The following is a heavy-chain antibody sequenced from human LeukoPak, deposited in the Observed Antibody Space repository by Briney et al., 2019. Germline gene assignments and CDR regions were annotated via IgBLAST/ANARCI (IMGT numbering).Heavy chain of an antibody. V-gene: IGHV1-2*02. CDR1: GYTFTGYY. CDR3: ARDGAGGSSGWYAPYNWFDP. CDR2: INPNSGGT. D-gene: IGHD6-19*01. Sequence: ASVKVSCKASGYTFTGYYMHWVRRAPGQGLEWMGWINPNSGGTNYAQKFQGRVTKTRDTSISTAYMELSRLRSDDTAVYYCARDGAGGSSGWYAPYNWFDPWGQGTLVTVPS. J-gene: IGHJ5*02.